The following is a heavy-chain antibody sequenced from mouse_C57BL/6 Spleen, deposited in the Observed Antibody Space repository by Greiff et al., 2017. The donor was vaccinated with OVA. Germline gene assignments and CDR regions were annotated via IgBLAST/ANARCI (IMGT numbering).Heavy chain of an antibody. CDR1: GYSITSDY. Sequence: VQLKESGPGLAKPSQTLSLTCSVTGYSITSDYWNWIRKFPGNKLEYMGYISYSGSTYYNPSLKSRISITRDTSKNQYYLQLNSVTTEDTATYYCARSPSFYGSSYYYAMDYWGQGTSVTVSS. CDR3: ARSPSFYGSSYYYAMDY. D-gene: IGHD1-1*01. J-gene: IGHJ4*01. V-gene: IGHV3-8*01. CDR2: ISYSGST.